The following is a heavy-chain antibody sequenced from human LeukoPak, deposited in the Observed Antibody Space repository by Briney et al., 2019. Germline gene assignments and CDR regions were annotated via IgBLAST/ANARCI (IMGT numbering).Heavy chain of an antibody. J-gene: IGHJ5*02. CDR1: GYTFTRYG. CDR2: ISASNGNT. Sequence: ASVKVSCKASGYTFTRYGISWVRQAPGQGLQWLGWISASNGNTNYAQKLQGRVTMTTDTSTSTAYMELRSLRSDDTAVYYCARGHYDILTGYLNWFDPWGQGTLVTVSS. V-gene: IGHV1-18*01. D-gene: IGHD3-9*01. CDR3: ARGHYDILTGYLNWFDP.